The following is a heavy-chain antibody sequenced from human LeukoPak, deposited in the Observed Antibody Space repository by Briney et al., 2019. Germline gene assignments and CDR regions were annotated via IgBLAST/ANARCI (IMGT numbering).Heavy chain of an antibody. Sequence: SETLSLTCSVSGGSTRSYYWSWIRQPPGKGLEWVGYINHSGITNYNSSLKSRVTISIDTSKSQFSLKLSSVTAADPAVYYCARWRVTQNNWFDPWGQGTLVTVSS. V-gene: IGHV4-59*01. CDR3: ARWRVTQNNWFDP. D-gene: IGHD2-21*02. CDR1: GGSTRSYY. J-gene: IGHJ5*02. CDR2: INHSGIT.